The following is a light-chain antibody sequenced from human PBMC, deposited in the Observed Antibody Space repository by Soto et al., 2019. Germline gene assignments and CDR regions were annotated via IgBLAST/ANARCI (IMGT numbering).Light chain of an antibody. CDR2: AAG. Sequence: EIVMTQSPVTLSVSXVERSTLXCMASQFVSSNLAWYQRKAXKARRLVIYAAGGRANGIADTFSGSGSGTDFTLTIGSVEPEDVAVYYCQQRKHWPLTFGQGPRLKIK. CDR1: QFVSSN. J-gene: IGKJ5*01. V-gene: IGKV3D-15*01. CDR3: QQRKHWPLT.